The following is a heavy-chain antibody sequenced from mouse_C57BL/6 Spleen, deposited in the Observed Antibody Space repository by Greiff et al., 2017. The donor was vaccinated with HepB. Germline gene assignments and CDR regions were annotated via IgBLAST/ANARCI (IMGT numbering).Heavy chain of an antibody. D-gene: IGHD2-2*01. J-gene: IGHJ2*01. CDR2: IYPRSGNT. CDR3: ARYGYDLYYFDY. Sequence: VKQRTGQGLEWIGEIYPRSGNTYYNEKFKGKATLTADKSSSTAYMELRSLTSEDSAVYFCARYGYDLYYFDYWGQGTTLTVSS. V-gene: IGHV1-81*01.